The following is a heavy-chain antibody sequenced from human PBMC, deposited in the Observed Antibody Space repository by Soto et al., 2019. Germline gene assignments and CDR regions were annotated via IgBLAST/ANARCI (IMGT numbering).Heavy chain of an antibody. CDR1: GVSISKGDYY. D-gene: IGHD3-3*01. J-gene: IGHJ1*01. CDR2: IYYSGST. Sequence: PSETLSLTWTVSGVSISKGDYYWILIRQPPGKGLEWIGYIYYSGSTYYNPSLKSRVTISVDTSKNQFSLKLSSVTAADTAVYYCARFSSTIFGVHAFYERGQRNLVTVSS. CDR3: ARFSSTIFGVHAFYE. V-gene: IGHV4-30-4*01.